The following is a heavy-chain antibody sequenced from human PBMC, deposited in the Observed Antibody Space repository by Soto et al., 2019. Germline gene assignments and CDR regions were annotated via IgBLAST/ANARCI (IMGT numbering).Heavy chain of an antibody. CDR2: VHYSGTT. CDR1: GASVSISTYY. V-gene: IGHV4-39*01. CDR3: ASQVKTFYYGSIGDYPDY. J-gene: IGHJ4*02. D-gene: IGHD3-22*01. Sequence: QMQLQESGPGLMKPSETLSLSCTVSGASVSISTYYWGWIRQPPGKGLEWIGTVHYSGTTHYTPSLKSRVTISVDTSKNQFSLKLSSVTAADTAVYYCASQVKTFYYGSIGDYPDYWGQGALVTVSS.